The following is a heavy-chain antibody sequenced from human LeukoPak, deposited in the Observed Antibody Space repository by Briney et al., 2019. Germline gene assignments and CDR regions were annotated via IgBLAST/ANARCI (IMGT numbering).Heavy chain of an antibody. CDR2: IIPIFGTA. CDR1: GGTFSSYA. Sequence: ASVKVSCKAPGGTFSSYAISWVRQAPGQGLEWMGGIIPIFGTANYAQKFQGRVTITADESTSTAYMELSSLRSEDTAVYYCARGSYRSSTSCYKDFDYWGQGTLVTVSS. V-gene: IGHV1-69*13. CDR3: ARGSYRSSTSCYKDFDY. J-gene: IGHJ4*02. D-gene: IGHD2-2*02.